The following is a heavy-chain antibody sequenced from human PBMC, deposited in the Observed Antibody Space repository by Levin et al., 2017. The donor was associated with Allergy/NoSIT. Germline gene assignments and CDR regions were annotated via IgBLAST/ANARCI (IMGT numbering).Heavy chain of an antibody. J-gene: IGHJ6*02. CDR1: GFTFDKYA. V-gene: IGHV3-9*01. Sequence: QRGESLKISCAASGFTFDKYAMHWVRQAPGKGLEWVSGIHWNSGLIAYADSVKGRFTISRDNAKNSLYLQMNSLRPDDTALYYCAKNIHTYGMHYGLDVWGQGTAVTVSS. D-gene: IGHD2-8*01. CDR3: AKNIHTYGMHYGLDV. CDR2: IHWNSGLI.